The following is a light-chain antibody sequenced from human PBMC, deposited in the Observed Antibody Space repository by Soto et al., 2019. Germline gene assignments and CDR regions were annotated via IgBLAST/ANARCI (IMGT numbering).Light chain of an antibody. CDR2: GAS. V-gene: IGKV3-20*01. CDR3: QHYGTSPYT. CDR1: QSISRSY. Sequence: EIVLTQSPGTLSLSPGERATLSCRASQSISRSYLAWYQQKPGQAPRLLIHGASSRSTGIPDRFSGSGSGTDFTLTISRLEPEDFAVYLCQHYGTSPYTFGQGTKLEIK. J-gene: IGKJ2*01.